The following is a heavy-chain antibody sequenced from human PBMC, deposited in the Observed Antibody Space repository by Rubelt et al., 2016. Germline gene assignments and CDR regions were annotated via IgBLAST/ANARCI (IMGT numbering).Heavy chain of an antibody. Sequence: QVQLQESGPGLVKPSETLSLTCTVSGGSLSTHSWSWIRQPPGKALEWVASAHYSGTTNYNPSLQSRATISTDTSKGQFSLKLGSVTGADTAVYYCARGRFGDSSHSYNWFDPWGQGALVTVSS. V-gene: IGHV4-59*11. CDR1: GGSLSTHS. J-gene: IGHJ5*02. CDR3: ARGRFGDSSHSYNWFDP. CDR2: AHYSGTT. D-gene: IGHD4-17*01.